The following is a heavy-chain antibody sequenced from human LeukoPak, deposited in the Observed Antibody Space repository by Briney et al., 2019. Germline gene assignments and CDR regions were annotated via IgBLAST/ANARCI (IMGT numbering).Heavy chain of an antibody. J-gene: IGHJ5*02. CDR2: INHSGST. D-gene: IGHD6-13*01. CDR3: ARVNRGPSGYSSSWDNWFDP. V-gene: IGHV4-34*01. CDR1: GGSFSGYY. Sequence: PSETLSLTCAVYGGSFSGYYWSWIRQPPGKGLEWIGEINHSGSTNYNPSLKSRVTISVDTSKNQFSLKLSSVTAADTAVYYCARVNRGPSGYSSSWDNWFDPWGQGTLVTVSS.